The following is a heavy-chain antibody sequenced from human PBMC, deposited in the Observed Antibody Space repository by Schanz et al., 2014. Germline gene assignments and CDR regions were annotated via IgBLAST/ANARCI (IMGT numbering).Heavy chain of an antibody. CDR1: GFTFNSYA. Sequence: EVRLLESGGGLVQPGGSLRLSCVASGFTFNSYAMSWVRQAPGKGLEWVSAITGSGGTTHYADSVKGRFTISRDNSKNTLYLQLNSLRVEDTAKYFCAKDPILFRDSSGYYYSPFDYWGQGTLVAVSS. D-gene: IGHD3-22*01. CDR3: AKDPILFRDSSGYYYSPFDY. J-gene: IGHJ4*02. CDR2: ITGSGGTT. V-gene: IGHV3-23*01.